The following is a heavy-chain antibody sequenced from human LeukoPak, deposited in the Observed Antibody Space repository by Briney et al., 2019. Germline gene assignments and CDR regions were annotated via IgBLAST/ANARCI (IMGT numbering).Heavy chain of an antibody. D-gene: IGHD3-10*01. CDR3: ARRYYGSGILPRHFDI. CDR1: GFTFDDYA. V-gene: IGHV3-9*01. Sequence: GGSLRLSCAASGFTFDDYAMHWVRQAPGKGLEWVSGISWNSGSIGYADSVKGRFTISRDNSKNTLYLQMNSLRAEDTAVYYCARRYYGSGILPRHFDIWGQGTMVTVSS. CDR2: ISWNSGSI. J-gene: IGHJ3*02.